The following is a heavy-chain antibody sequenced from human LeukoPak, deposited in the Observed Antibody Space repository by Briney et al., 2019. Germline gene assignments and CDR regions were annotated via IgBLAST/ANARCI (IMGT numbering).Heavy chain of an antibody. CDR1: GFTFSSYA. J-gene: IGHJ3*01. D-gene: IGHD3-22*01. V-gene: IGHV3-64*03. CDR2: ITTNGGRT. Sequence: GGSLRLSCSASGFTFSSYAMHWVRQAPGKGLEYVSVITTNGGRTYTADSVRDRFTISRDNSKSTLYLQMSSLKTEDTALYYCVKALDYYDGSGYGDAFDVWGQGTMVTVSS. CDR3: VKALDYYDGSGYGDAFDV.